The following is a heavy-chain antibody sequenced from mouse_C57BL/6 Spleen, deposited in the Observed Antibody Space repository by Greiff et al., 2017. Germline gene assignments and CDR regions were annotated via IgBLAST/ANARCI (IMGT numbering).Heavy chain of an antibody. V-gene: IGHV7-3*01. J-gene: IGHJ1*03. CDR1: GFNFTDYY. D-gene: IGHD3-1*01. CDR3: ARGLWYFDV. CDR2: IRNKANGYTT. Sequence: EVKLMESGGGLVQPGGSLSLSCAASGFNFTDYYMSWVRQPPGKALEWLGFIRNKANGYTTEYSASVKGRFTIYRDNSQSILYLPMNALRAEDSATYYCARGLWYFDVWGTGTTVTVSS.